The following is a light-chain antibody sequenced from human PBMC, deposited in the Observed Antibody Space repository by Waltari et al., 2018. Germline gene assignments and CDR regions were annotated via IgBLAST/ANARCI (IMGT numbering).Light chain of an antibody. CDR3: QTGGHGTWV. CDR1: SGHSSNV. CDR2: VNSDGSH. J-gene: IGLJ3*02. Sequence: QLVLTQSPSASASLGASVKLTCTLSSGHSSNVIAWHQQRPEKGPRYLMKVNSDGSHSKGDDIPDRFSGSSSGAARYLTISSLQSEDEADYYCQTGGHGTWVFGGGTKLTVL. V-gene: IGLV4-69*01.